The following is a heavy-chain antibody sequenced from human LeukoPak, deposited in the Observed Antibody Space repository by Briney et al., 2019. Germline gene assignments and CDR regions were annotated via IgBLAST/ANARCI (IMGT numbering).Heavy chain of an antibody. J-gene: IGHJ4*02. Sequence: GGSLRLSCAASGFTFSSYAMSWVRQAPGKGLEWVSAISGSGGSTYYADSVKGRFTISRDNSKNTLYLQMNSLRAEDTAVYYCAKDPPGGLMTAIIGDYFDYWGQGTLVTVSS. CDR2: ISGSGGST. D-gene: IGHD2-21*02. CDR1: GFTFSSYA. CDR3: AKDPPGGLMTAIIGDYFDY. V-gene: IGHV3-23*01.